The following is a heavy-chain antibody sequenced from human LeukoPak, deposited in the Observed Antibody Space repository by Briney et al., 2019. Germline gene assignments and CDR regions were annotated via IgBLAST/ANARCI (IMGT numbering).Heavy chain of an antibody. V-gene: IGHV1-58*02. CDR1: GFAFTSSV. Sequence: SVKVSCKASGFAFTSSVMQWVRQARGQRLEWIGWIVVGSGNTNYAQKFQERVTITRDKSTSTAYMELSSLRSEDTAVYYCAAGIGSRPEYFHYWGQGTLVTVSS. J-gene: IGHJ1*01. CDR3: AAGIGSRPEYFHY. CDR2: IVVGSGNT. D-gene: IGHD1-26*01.